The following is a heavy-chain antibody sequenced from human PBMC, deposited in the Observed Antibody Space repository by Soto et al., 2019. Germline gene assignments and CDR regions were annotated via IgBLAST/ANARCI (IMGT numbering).Heavy chain of an antibody. J-gene: IGHJ4*02. V-gene: IGHV3-30*18. CDR2: ISYDGSNK. Sequence: GGSLRLSCAASGFTFSSYGMHWVRQAPGKGLEWVAVISYDGSNKYYADSVKGRFTISRDNSKNTLYLQMNSLRAEDTSVYYCAKDRRRYCSSTSCAFDYWGQGT. CDR3: AKDRRRYCSSTSCAFDY. CDR1: GFTFSSYG. D-gene: IGHD2-2*01.